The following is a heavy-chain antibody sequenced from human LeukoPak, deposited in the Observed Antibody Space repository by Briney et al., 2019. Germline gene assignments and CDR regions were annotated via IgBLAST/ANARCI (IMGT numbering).Heavy chain of an antibody. CDR2: ISAYNGNT. CDR3: ARDPQIAPDCGGDCYPRD. Sequence: GASVKVSCKASGYTFTSYGISWVRQAPGQGLEWMGWISAYNGNTNYAQKLQGRVTMTTDTSTSTAYMELRSLRSDDTAVYDCARDPQIAPDCGGDCYPRDWGQGTLVTVSS. J-gene: IGHJ4*02. V-gene: IGHV1-18*01. D-gene: IGHD2-21*02. CDR1: GYTFTSYG.